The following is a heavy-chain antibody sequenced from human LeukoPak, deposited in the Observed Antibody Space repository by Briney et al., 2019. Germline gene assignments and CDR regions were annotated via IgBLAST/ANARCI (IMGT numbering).Heavy chain of an antibody. D-gene: IGHD6-13*01. V-gene: IGHV3-21*01. CDR3: ARDGGSSSWYDRY. CDR1: GFTFSSYS. Sequence: GGSLRLSCAASGFTFSSYSMNWVRQAPGKGLDWVSSISSSSSYIYYADSVKGRFTISRDNAKNSLYLQMNSLRAEDTAVYYCARDGGSSSWYDRYWGQGTLVTVSS. J-gene: IGHJ4*02. CDR2: ISSSSSYI.